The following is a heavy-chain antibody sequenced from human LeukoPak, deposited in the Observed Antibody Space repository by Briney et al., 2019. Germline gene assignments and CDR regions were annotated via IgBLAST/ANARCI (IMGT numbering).Heavy chain of an antibody. V-gene: IGHV3-30*02. CDR1: GFTFSTYD. CDR3: ARLGVALDY. D-gene: IGHD3-3*01. CDR2: VQYDGSKK. J-gene: IGHJ4*02. Sequence: GGSLRLSCAASGFTFSTYDMHWVRQAPGRGLEWVAFVQYDGSKKYYADSVKGRFTISRDNSKNTLYLQMNSLRVEDTATYYCARLGVALDYWGQGTLVTVSS.